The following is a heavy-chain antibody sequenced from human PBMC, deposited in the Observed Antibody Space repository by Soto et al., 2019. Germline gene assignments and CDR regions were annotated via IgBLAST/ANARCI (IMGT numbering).Heavy chain of an antibody. CDR2: ISYDGSNK. CDR3: ARDYLRYFILDAAMEGSAFDI. Sequence: QVQLVESGGGVVQPGRSLRLSCAASGFTFSSYAMHWVRQAPGKGLEWVAVISYDGSNKYYADSVKGRFTISRDNSKNTLYLQMNSLRAEDTAVYYCARDYLRYFILDAAMEGSAFDIWGQGTMVTVSS. D-gene: IGHD3-3*01. J-gene: IGHJ3*02. CDR1: GFTFSSYA. V-gene: IGHV3-30-3*01.